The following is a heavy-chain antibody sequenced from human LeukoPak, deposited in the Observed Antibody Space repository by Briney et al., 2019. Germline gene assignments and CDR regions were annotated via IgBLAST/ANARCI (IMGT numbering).Heavy chain of an antibody. V-gene: IGHV4-30-4*08. CDR2: IYYSGSN. CDR1: GHSISSGYY. Sequence: SETLSLTCAVSGHSISSGYYWSWIRQPPGKGLEWIGYIYYSGSNYYNPSLKSRVTISVDTSKNQFSLKLSSVTAADTAVYYCASYIVVVPAHAEYFQHWGQGTLVTVSS. D-gene: IGHD2-2*01. J-gene: IGHJ1*01. CDR3: ASYIVVVPAHAEYFQH.